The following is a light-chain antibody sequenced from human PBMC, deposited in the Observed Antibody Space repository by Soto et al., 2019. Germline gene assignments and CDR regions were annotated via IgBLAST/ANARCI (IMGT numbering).Light chain of an antibody. CDR1: DNDVGRYDY. CDR2: EVS. V-gene: IGLV2-8*01. J-gene: IGLJ2*01. Sequence: QSVLTQPPSASGSPGMSVTLSCSGTDNDVGRYDYVSWYQQHPGKAPKLLIYEVSKRPSGVPDRFSASKSGNTASLTVSGLQGEDEADYYCMSYVGGNRVAFGGGTKVTVL. CDR3: MSYVGGNRVA.